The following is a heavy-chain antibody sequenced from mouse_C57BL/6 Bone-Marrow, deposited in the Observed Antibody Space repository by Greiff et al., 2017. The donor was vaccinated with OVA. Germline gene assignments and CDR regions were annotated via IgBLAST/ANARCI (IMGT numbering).Heavy chain of an antibody. V-gene: IGHV7-3*01. D-gene: IGHD1-1*01. J-gene: IGHJ3*01. Sequence: EVQLVESGGGLVQPGGSLSLSCAASGFTFTDYYMSWVRQPPGKALEWLGFIRNKANGYTTEYSASVKGRFTISRDNSQSILYLQMNALRAEDSATYYCATHYRSSYVAYWGQGTLVTVSA. CDR1: GFTFTDYY. CDR3: ATHYRSSYVAY. CDR2: IRNKANGYTT.